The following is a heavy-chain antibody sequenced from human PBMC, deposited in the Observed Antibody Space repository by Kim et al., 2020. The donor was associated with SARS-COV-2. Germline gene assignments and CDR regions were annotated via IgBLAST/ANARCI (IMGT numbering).Heavy chain of an antibody. CDR1: GFPFSDST. V-gene: IGHV3-73*01. CDR2: INPRARSYGT. Sequence: GGSLRLSCAASGFPFSDSTMQWVRQASGKGLEWVGRINPRARSYGTAYAASLKGRFTVSRDDSMNTAYLQMNSLKIEDTAVYYRRGFYPHTNGGVIDGWGQGTLVTVSS. D-gene: IGHD2-8*01. J-gene: IGHJ4*02. CDR3: RGFYPHTNGGVIDG.